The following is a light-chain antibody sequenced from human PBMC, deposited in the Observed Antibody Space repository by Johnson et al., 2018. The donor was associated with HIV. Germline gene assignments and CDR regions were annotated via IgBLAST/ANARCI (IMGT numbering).Light chain of an antibody. V-gene: IGLV1-51*02. Sequence: QSVLTQPPSVSAAPGQKVTISCSGSSSNIGNNYVSWYQQLPGTAPKLLIYENNRRPSGIPDRLSGSKSGTSATLGITGLQTGDEADYYCGTWDSSLSADVFGTGTKVTVL. J-gene: IGLJ1*01. CDR3: GTWDSSLSADV. CDR2: ENN. CDR1: SSNIGNNY.